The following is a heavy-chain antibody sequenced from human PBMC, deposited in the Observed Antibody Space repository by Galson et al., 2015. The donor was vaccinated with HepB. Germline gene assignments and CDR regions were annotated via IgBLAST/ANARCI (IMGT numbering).Heavy chain of an antibody. V-gene: IGHV3-66*01. CDR3: ARDRGYFDL. CDR2: IDTRGVV. J-gene: IGHJ2*01. Sequence: SLRLSCAASGFFVSNYYMNWVRQAPGTGLEWVSSIDTRGVVRYVDSVKGRFTISRDSSKNTLDLQINNLRAEDTAAYFCARDRGYFDLWGRGTLVTVSP. CDR1: GFFVSNYY.